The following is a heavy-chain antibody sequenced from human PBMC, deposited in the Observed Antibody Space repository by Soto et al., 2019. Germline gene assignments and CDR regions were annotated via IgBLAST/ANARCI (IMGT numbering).Heavy chain of an antibody. CDR1: GFTVSSYS. CDR3: ARGYLTVTTGFDY. CDR2: ISYDGSNK. V-gene: IGHV3-30-3*01. D-gene: IGHD4-17*01. J-gene: IGHJ4*02. Sequence: GGSLILSCAASGFTVSSYSMHWVRQAPGKGLEWVAVISYDGSNKYYADSVKGRFTISRDNSKNTLYLQMNSLRAEDTAVYYCARGYLTVTTGFDYWGQGTLVTVSS.